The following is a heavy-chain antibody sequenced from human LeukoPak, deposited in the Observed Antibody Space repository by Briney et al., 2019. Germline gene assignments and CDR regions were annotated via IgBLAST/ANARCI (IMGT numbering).Heavy chain of an antibody. Sequence: SGRSLRLSCAASGFTFSSYAMHWVRQAPGKGLEWVAVISYDGSNKYYADSVKGRFTISRDNSKNTLYLQMNSLRAEDTAVYYCARDSDSSAYDWGQGTLVTVSS. D-gene: IGHD3-22*01. CDR1: GFTFSSYA. CDR2: ISYDGSNK. J-gene: IGHJ4*02. CDR3: ARDSDSSAYD. V-gene: IGHV3-30-3*01.